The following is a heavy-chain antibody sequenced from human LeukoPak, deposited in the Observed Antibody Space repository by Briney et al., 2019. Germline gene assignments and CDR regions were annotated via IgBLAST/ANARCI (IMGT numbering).Heavy chain of an antibody. CDR2: TFYRSKRYN. Sequence: SQTLSLTCAISRDSVSSNSAAGHWVRQSPERGLEWLGRTFYRSKRYNEYAVSVKGRITINPDTSKNQFSLQVNSVPPDDTAVYYCARGVERIDYWGQGTLVTVSS. J-gene: IGHJ4*02. D-gene: IGHD1-1*01. V-gene: IGHV6-1*01. CDR1: RDSVSSNSAA. CDR3: ARGVERIDY.